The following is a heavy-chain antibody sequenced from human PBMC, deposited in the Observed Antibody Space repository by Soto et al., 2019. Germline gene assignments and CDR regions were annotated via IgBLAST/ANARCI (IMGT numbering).Heavy chain of an antibody. D-gene: IGHD1-1*01. CDR3: ARAADLEPPPPTGKSENDFYY. J-gene: IGHJ4*02. V-gene: IGHV3-30-3*01. CDR2: ISYDGSNK. Sequence: QVQLVESGGGVVQPGRSLRLSCAAAGFTFSSYAMHWVRQAPGKGLEWVAVISYDGSNKYYADSVKGRFTISRDNSKNTLYLQMNSLRAEDTAVYYCARAADLEPPPPTGKSENDFYYWGQGTLVPVSS. CDR1: GFTFSSYA.